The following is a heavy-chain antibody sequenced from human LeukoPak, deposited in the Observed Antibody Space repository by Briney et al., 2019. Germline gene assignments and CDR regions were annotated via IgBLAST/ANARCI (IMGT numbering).Heavy chain of an antibody. CDR3: AREVAAAGGHNWFDP. J-gene: IGHJ5*02. CDR1: GGSISSYY. CDR2: IYYSGST. D-gene: IGHD6-13*01. V-gene: IGHV4-59*01. Sequence: SETLSLTCTVSGGSISSYYWIWIRQPPGKGLAWIGYIYYSGSTNYNPSLKSRVTISVDTSKNQFSLKLSSVTAADTAVYYCAREVAAAGGHNWFDPWGQGTLVTVSS.